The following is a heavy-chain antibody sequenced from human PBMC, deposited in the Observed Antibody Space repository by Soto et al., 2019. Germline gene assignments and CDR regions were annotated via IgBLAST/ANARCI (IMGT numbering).Heavy chain of an antibody. J-gene: IGHJ6*02. CDR1: GFTFSSYS. Sequence: PGGSLRLSCAASGFTFSSYSMNWVRQAPGKGLEWVSYISNSGNTYYADSVEGRITISRDNSKNTLYLQMNSLRAEDTAVYYCAKTKFRGVGLNVWGQGTTVTVYS. D-gene: IGHD3-16*01. CDR3: AKTKFRGVGLNV. V-gene: IGHV3-23*01. CDR2: ISNSGNT.